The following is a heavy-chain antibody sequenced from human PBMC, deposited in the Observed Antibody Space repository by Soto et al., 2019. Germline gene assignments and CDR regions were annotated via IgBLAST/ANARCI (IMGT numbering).Heavy chain of an antibody. CDR2: INPSGGST. CDR1: GYIFTSYY. Sequence: ASVKVSCKASGYIFTSYYMHWVRQAPGQGLEWMGIINPSGGSTRYAQKFQGRVTVTRDTSTSTVYMELSSLKSDDTAVYYCARGLVRGAEGGWFGPWGQGTLVTVSS. CDR3: ARGLVRGAEGGWFGP. V-gene: IGHV1-46*01. J-gene: IGHJ5*02. D-gene: IGHD6-19*01.